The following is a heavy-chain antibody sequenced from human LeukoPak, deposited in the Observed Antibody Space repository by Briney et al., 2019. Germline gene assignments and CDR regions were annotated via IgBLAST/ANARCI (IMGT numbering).Heavy chain of an antibody. V-gene: IGHV3-15*01. CDR3: TTDLQYSSGWLQIDY. J-gene: IGHJ4*02. Sequence: GGSLRLSCAASGFTFSNAWMRWVRQAPGKGLEWVGRIKSNTDGGTTDYAAPVKGRFTISRDDSKNTLYLQMNSLKTEDTAVYYCTTDLQYSSGWLQIDYWGQGTLVPVSS. CDR2: IKSNTDGGTT. CDR1: GFTFSNAW. D-gene: IGHD6-19*01.